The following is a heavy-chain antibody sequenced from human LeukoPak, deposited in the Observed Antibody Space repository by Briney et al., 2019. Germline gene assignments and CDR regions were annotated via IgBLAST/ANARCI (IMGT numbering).Heavy chain of an antibody. J-gene: IGHJ3*02. CDR3: ASSIVVTDRGLVAFDI. V-gene: IGHV3-38-3*01. CDR1: GFTVSSNE. CDR2: ISGGST. D-gene: IGHD2-21*01. Sequence: GGSLRLSCAASGFTVSSNEMSWVRQAPGKGLEWVSSISGGSTYYADSRKGRFTISRDNSKNTLHLQMNSLRAEDTAVYYCASSIVVTDRGLVAFDIWGQGTMVTVSS.